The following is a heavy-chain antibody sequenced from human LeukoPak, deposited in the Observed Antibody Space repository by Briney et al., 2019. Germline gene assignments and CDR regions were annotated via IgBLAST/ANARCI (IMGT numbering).Heavy chain of an antibody. CDR1: GYTFTSYA. CDR3: ARGGPSRYCSSTSCSPKRWFDP. J-gene: IGHJ5*02. D-gene: IGHD2-2*01. CDR2: INTNTGNP. V-gene: IGHV7-4-1*02. Sequence: ASVKVSCKASGYTFTSYAMNWVRQAPGQGLEWMGWINTNTGNPTYAQGVTGRFVFSLDTSVSTAYLQISSLEAEDTAVYYCARGGPSRYCSSTSCSPKRWFDPWGQGTLVTVSS.